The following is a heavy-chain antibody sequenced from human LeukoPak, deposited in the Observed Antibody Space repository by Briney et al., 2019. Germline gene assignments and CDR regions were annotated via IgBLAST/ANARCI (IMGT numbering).Heavy chain of an antibody. J-gene: IGHJ3*02. CDR2: ISGSGGST. V-gene: IGHV3-23*01. CDR3: AKGFNVVVVVPAATPYFPFDI. CDR1: GFTFSSYA. D-gene: IGHD2-2*01. Sequence: GGSLRLSCAASGFTFSSYAMSWVRQAPGKGLEWVSAISGSGGSTYYADSVKGRFTISRDNSKNTLYLQMNSLRAEDTAVYYCAKGFNVVVVVPAATPYFPFDIWGQGTMVTVSS.